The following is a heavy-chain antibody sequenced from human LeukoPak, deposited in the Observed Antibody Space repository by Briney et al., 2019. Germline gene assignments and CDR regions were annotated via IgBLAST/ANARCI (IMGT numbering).Heavy chain of an antibody. CDR1: GFTFSSYA. V-gene: IGHV3-23*01. CDR2: ISGSGGGT. J-gene: IGHJ4*02. CDR3: AKDLGSGYDSTFPLDY. Sequence: GGSLRLSCAASGFTFSSYAMSWVRQAPGKWLDWVSAISGSGGGTYYADSVKGRFTISRDNSKNTLYLQMNSLRAEDTAVYYCAKDLGSGYDSTFPLDYWGQGTLVTVSS. D-gene: IGHD5-12*01.